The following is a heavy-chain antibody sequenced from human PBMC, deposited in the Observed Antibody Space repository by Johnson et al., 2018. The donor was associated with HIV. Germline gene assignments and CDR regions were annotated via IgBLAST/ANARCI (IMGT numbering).Heavy chain of an antibody. CDR2: ISYDGSNK. Sequence: QVQLVESGGGVVQPGRSLRLSCAASGFTFSSYAMHWVRQAPGKGLEWVAVISYDGSNKYYADPVKGRFTISRDNSKNTLYLQMNSLGAEDTAVYYCASVVRWLPDAFDIWGQGTMVTVSS. J-gene: IGHJ3*02. D-gene: IGHD5-24*01. CDR1: GFTFSSYA. CDR3: ASVVRWLPDAFDI. V-gene: IGHV3-30*04.